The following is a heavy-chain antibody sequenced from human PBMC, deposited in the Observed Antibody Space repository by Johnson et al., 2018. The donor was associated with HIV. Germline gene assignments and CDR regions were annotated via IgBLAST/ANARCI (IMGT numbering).Heavy chain of an antibody. CDR1: GFTFSSYW. CDR2: IRYDGSSK. V-gene: IGHV3-30*02. Sequence: VQLVESGGGLVQPGGSLRLSCAASGFTFSSYWMHWVRQAPGKGLVWVAFIRYDGSSKYYADSVKGRFTVSRDNSKNTLYLQMKSLRAEDTAVYYCARVIRLGAVRLRHAFDIWGQGTMVTVSS. J-gene: IGHJ3*02. D-gene: IGHD4-17*01. CDR3: ARVIRLGAVRLRHAFDI.